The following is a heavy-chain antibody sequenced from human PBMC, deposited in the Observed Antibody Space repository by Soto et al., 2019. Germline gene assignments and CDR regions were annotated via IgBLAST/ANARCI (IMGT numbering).Heavy chain of an antibody. CDR1: GFTFSSYG. V-gene: IGHV3-33*01. CDR3: VPSLASVLY. CDR2: IWYDGSNK. D-gene: IGHD5-12*01. J-gene: IGHJ4*02. Sequence: VGFRSLACAASGFTFSSYGMHWVRQAPGKGLECVAVIWYDGSNKYYAYSVKGRFNISRDNSKKTLYLQMKSLRAEDTAVYYCVPSLASVLYSGPRTLGTVSS.